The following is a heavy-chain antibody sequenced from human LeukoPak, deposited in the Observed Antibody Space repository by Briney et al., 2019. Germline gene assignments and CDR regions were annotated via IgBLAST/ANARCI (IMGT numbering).Heavy chain of an antibody. V-gene: IGHV4-38-2*02. Sequence: SETLSLTCTVSRYSISSGYYWGWIRQPPGKGLEWIGVVYRTGNAYYNPSLKSRVTISIDTSKNQFSLNLTSVTAADTAVYFCAKARGYGSGYFEYWGQGILVPVSS. J-gene: IGHJ4*02. CDR3: AKARGYGSGYFEY. D-gene: IGHD3-10*01. CDR1: RYSISSGYY. CDR2: VYRTGNA.